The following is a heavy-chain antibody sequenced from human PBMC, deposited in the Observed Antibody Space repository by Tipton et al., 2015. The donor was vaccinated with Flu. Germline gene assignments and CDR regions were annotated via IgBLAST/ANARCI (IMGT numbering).Heavy chain of an antibody. D-gene: IGHD2-2*01. CDR3: AKDRIVVVPAAIRGWFDP. CDR2: ISGSGGST. Sequence: SLRLSCAASGFTFSSYAMSWVRQAPGKGLEWVSAISGSGGSTYYADSVKGRFTISRDNSKNTLYLQMNSLRAEDTAVYYCAKDRIVVVPAAIRGWFDPWGQGTLVTVSS. CDR1: GFTFSSYA. J-gene: IGHJ5*02. V-gene: IGHV3-23*01.